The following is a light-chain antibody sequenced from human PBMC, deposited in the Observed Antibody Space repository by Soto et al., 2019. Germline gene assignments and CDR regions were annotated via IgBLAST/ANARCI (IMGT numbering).Light chain of an antibody. CDR3: QVWDTSNDHHV. CDR1: NIGSKS. J-gene: IGLJ1*01. Sequence: SYELTQSPSLSVAPGQTATITCGGNNIGSKSVNWYQHKAGQAPVLVMSYDSDRPSGIPERFSGSNSGNTATLTLSRVESGDEPDYYCQVWDTSNDHHVFGSGTKLTVL. V-gene: IGLV3-21*01. CDR2: YDS.